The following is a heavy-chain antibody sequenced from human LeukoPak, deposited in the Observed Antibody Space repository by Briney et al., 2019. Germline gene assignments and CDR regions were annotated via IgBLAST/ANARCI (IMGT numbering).Heavy chain of an antibody. CDR1: GGTFSSYA. D-gene: IGHD3-22*01. CDR3: ARGGAYYYDSSGYLPFDY. V-gene: IGHV1-69*13. Sequence: SVKVSCKASGGTFSSYAISWVRQAPGQGLEWMGGIIPIFGTANYAQKFQGRVTITADESTCTAYMELSSLRSEDTAVYYCARGGAYYYDSSGYLPFDYWGQGTLVTVSS. J-gene: IGHJ4*02. CDR2: IIPIFGTA.